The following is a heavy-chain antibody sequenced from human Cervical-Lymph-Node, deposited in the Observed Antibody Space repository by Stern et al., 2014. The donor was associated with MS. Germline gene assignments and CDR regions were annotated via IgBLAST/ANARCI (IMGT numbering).Heavy chain of an antibody. V-gene: IGHV3-53*01. CDR2: IYSGGST. CDR1: GFTVSSNY. J-gene: IGHJ4*02. D-gene: IGHD6-13*01. Sequence: EVQLVESGGGLIQPGGSLRLSCAASGFTVSSNYMSWVRQAPGKGLEWVSVIYSGGSTYYADSVKGRFTISRENSKNTLYLQMNSLRAEDTAVYYCARGPPAAGPSYFDYWGQGTLVTVSS. CDR3: ARGPPAAGPSYFDY.